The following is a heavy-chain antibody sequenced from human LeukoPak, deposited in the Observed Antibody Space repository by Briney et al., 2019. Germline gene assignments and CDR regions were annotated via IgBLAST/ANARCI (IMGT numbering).Heavy chain of an antibody. Sequence: GGSLRLSCAASGFTFSTYWMHWVRQAPGRGVVWVSRINIDGSTKTFLHSVEGRFTISRDNAKNTLYLETNSLRPDSTAVYYLTRGWTDDDWGQRTLVTVSS. CDR2: INIDGSTK. V-gene: IGHV3-74*03. J-gene: IGHJ4*02. CDR1: GFTFSTYW. D-gene: IGHD3/OR15-3a*01. CDR3: TRGWTDDD.